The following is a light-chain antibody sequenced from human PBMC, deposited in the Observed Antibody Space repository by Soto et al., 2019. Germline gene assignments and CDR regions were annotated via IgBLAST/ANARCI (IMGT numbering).Light chain of an antibody. J-gene: IGLJ1*01. CDR1: SSDVGSYNL. Sequence: QSVLTQPASVSGSPGQSITISCTGTSSDVGSYNLVSWYQQHPGKAPKLMIYEVSKRPSGVSNRFSGSKSGNTASLTISGLQAEDEADYSCCSYAGSSTPLIFGTGTKLTVL. CDR3: CSYAGSSTPLI. CDR2: EVS. V-gene: IGLV2-23*02.